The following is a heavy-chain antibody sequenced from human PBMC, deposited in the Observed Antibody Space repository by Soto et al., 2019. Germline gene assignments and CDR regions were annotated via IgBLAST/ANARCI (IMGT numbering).Heavy chain of an antibody. V-gene: IGHV4-39*01. CDR1: GGSISSSSYF. J-gene: IGHJ4*02. Sequence: QLQLQESGPGLVKPSETLSLTCSASGGSISSSSYFWDWIRQPPGKGLEWIASIHSSGSTYYNPSLKRRVTISIDTSKNQFSLKLSSVTAADTAVYYCGRRVRIAVAPFDYWGQGTLVTVSS. D-gene: IGHD6-19*01. CDR2: IHSSGST. CDR3: GRRVRIAVAPFDY.